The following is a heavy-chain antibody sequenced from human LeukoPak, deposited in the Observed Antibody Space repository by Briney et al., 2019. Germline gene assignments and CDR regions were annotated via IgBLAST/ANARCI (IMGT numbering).Heavy chain of an antibody. CDR2: IRYDGSNK. D-gene: IGHD3-22*01. Sequence: GGSLRLSCAASGFTFSSYGMHWVRQAPGKGLEWVAFIRYDGSNKYYADSVKGRFTISRDNSKNTLYLQMNSLRAEDTAVYYCAKGGYYYDSSGYYLFDYWGQGTLVTVSS. CDR3: AKGGYYYDSSGYYLFDY. J-gene: IGHJ4*02. CDR1: GFTFSSYG. V-gene: IGHV3-30*02.